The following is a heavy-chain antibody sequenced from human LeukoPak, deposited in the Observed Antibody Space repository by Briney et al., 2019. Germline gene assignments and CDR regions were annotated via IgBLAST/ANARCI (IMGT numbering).Heavy chain of an antibody. J-gene: IGHJ4*02. Sequence: GGSLRLSCAASGFTFSSYAMHWVRQAPGKGLEYVSAISSNGGSTYYANSVKGRFTISRDNSKNTLYLQMGSLRAEDMAVYYCARGRDDSSGWARNYYFDYWGQGTLVTVSS. CDR2: ISSNGGST. V-gene: IGHV3-64*01. CDR3: ARGRDDSSGWARNYYFDY. D-gene: IGHD6-19*01. CDR1: GFTFSSYA.